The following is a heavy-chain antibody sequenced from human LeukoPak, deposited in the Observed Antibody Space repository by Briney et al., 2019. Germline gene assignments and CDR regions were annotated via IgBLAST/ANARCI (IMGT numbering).Heavy chain of an antibody. Sequence: SQTLSLTCSVSGDSISSRGYYWHWIRQHPEKGLEWIGYIYSTGTTYYNPSLTSRLTMSLDTSKNQFSLKVTSVTAADTAVYFCARDRPDTTSPTTVGRFDPWGQGTLVTVSS. D-gene: IGHD1-26*01. J-gene: IGHJ5*02. CDR2: IYSTGTT. CDR1: GDSISSRGYY. CDR3: ARDRPDTTSPTTVGRFDP. V-gene: IGHV4-31*03.